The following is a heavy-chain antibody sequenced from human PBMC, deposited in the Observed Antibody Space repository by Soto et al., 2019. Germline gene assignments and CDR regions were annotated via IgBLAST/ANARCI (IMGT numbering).Heavy chain of an antibody. CDR1: GFSFTTYA. D-gene: IGHD5-18*01. V-gene: IGHV3-30-3*01. CDR2: ISDDGSTK. J-gene: IGHJ4*02. Sequence: GGSLRLSCAASGFSFTTYAMHWVRQAPGKGLEWVAVISDDGSTKYYADSVKGRFTISRDNSKNTFSLQMNSLRGDDTAVYFCARAIETAMDPCDYWGQGTLVTVSS. CDR3: ARAIETAMDPCDY.